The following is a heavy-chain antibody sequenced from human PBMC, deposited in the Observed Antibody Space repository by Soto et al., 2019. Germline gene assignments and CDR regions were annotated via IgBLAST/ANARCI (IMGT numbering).Heavy chain of an antibody. J-gene: IGHJ4*02. V-gene: IGHV6-1*01. D-gene: IGHD2-15*01. Sequence: QSQTLSLTCAISGDSVSSNSAAWNLIRQSPSRGLEWLGRTYYRSKWDNDYAVSVESIITINQDTSKNLFSLQFNSMTPEDTAVYFCARDLSQRMLNWGQGTLVTVSS. CDR2: TYYRSKWDN. CDR1: GDSVSSNSAA. CDR3: ARDLSQRMLN.